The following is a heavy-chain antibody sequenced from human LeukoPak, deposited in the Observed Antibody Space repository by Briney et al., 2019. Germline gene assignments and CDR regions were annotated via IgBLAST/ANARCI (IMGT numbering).Heavy chain of an antibody. CDR1: GFTFRSYA. Sequence: GGSLRLSCSASGFTFRSYAIHWVRQAPGKGLEWVAFISYDETIKYFADPVKGRFTISRDNSKNTLYLQMNSLRPEDTAVYYCARDLSENYSIDYWGQGNLVTVSS. D-gene: IGHD2-21*01. V-gene: IGHV3-30-3*01. J-gene: IGHJ4*02. CDR2: ISYDETIK. CDR3: ARDLSENYSIDY.